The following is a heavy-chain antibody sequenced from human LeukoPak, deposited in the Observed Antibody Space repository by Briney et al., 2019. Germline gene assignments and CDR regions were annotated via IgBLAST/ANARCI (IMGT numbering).Heavy chain of an antibody. D-gene: IGHD3-22*01. V-gene: IGHV4-30-4*08. Sequence: PSQTLSLTCTVSGGSISSGDYYWSWIRQPPGKGLEWIGYIYYSGSTYYNPSLKSRVTISVDTSKNQFSLKLSSVTAADTAVYYCARGANAVTPHYYDSSGYYYDNYWGQGTLVTVSS. CDR2: IYYSGST. J-gene: IGHJ4*02. CDR3: ARGANAVTPHYYDSSGYYYDNY. CDR1: GGSISSGDYY.